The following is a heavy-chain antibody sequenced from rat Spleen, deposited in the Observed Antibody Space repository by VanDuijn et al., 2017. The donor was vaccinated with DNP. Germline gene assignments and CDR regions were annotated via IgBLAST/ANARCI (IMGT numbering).Heavy chain of an antibody. D-gene: IGHD1-2*01. J-gene: IGHJ2*01. CDR3: ATSDSYGFAY. CDR2: ITNSGGST. CDR1: GFTFSNYY. V-gene: IGHV5-27*01. Sequence: EVQLMESGGGLVQPGRSLKLSCAASGFTFSNYYMAWVRQAPTKGLEWVASITNSGGSTYYRDSVKGRFTISRDNAKSTLYLQMDSLRSEDTATYYCATSDSYGFAYWGQGVTVTVSS.